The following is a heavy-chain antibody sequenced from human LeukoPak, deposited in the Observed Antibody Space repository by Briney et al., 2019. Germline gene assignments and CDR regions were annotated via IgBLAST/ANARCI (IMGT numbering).Heavy chain of an antibody. D-gene: IGHD1-26*01. CDR2: INPNSGGT. CDR1: GYTFTGYY. V-gene: IGHV1-2*02. CDR3: ASLVPESTLVGAMRGPYYMDV. J-gene: IGHJ6*03. Sequence: ASVKVSCKASGYTFTGYYMHWVRQAPGQGLEWMGWINPNSGGTNYAQKFQGRVTMTRDTSISTAYMELSRLRSDDTAVYYCASLVPESTLVGAMRGPYYMDVWGKGTTVTVSS.